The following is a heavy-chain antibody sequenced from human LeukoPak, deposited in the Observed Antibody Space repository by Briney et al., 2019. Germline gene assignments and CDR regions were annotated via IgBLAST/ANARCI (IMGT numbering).Heavy chain of an antibody. D-gene: IGHD3-16*01. J-gene: IGHJ4*02. V-gene: IGHV4-4*07. CDR2: MSTSGST. CDR1: GXSPSGYY. CDR3: AREGGVRGLPDY. Sequence: SETLSLTCAVSGXSPSGYYWSWIRQPAGKGLEWIGRMSTSGSTYYNPSVKSRVTLSVDTSKNQFSLKVTSVTAADSAVYYCAREGGVRGLPDYWGQGTLVTVSS.